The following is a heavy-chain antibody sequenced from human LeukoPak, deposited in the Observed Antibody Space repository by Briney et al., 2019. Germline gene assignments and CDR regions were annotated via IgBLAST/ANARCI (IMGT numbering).Heavy chain of an antibody. Sequence: GGSLRLSCAASGFTFSSYSMNWVRQAPGKGLEWVSYISSSGSTIYYADSVKGRFTISRDNTKNSLYLQMNSLRAEDTAVYYCARDQKVDYYDSSGFNDAFDIWGQGTMVTVSS. CDR1: GFTFSSYS. CDR2: ISSSGSTI. CDR3: ARDQKVDYYDSSGFNDAFDI. D-gene: IGHD3-22*01. V-gene: IGHV3-48*04. J-gene: IGHJ3*02.